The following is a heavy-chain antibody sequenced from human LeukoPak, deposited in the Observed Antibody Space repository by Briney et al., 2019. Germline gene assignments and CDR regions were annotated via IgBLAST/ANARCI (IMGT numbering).Heavy chain of an antibody. D-gene: IGHD3-10*01. V-gene: IGHV4-59*12. Sequence: ASETLSLTCTVSAGSISSYYWSWIRQPPGKRLEWIGYIYYSGSTNYNPSLKSRVTISVDTSKNQFSLKLSSVTAVDTAVYYCARFYRGSGSPRAGDHDYWGQGTLVTVSS. CDR2: IYYSGST. CDR1: AGSISSYY. CDR3: ARFYRGSGSPRAGDHDY. J-gene: IGHJ4*02.